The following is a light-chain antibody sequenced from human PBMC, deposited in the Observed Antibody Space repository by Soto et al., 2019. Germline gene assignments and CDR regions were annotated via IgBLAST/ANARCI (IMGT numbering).Light chain of an antibody. CDR3: SSYTGSSTLYV. CDR1: SSDIGGYNY. CDR2: EVS. V-gene: IGLV2-14*01. J-gene: IGLJ1*01. Sequence: QSVLTRPASVSGSPGQSITSSCTGTSSDIGGYNYVSWYQQHPGKVPKLMIFEVSNRPSGVSYRFSGSKSGNTASLTISGLQAEDEADYYCSSYTGSSTLYVFGTGTKVTVL.